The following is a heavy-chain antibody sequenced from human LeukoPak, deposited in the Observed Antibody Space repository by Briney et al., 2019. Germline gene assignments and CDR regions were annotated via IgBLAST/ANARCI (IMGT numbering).Heavy chain of an antibody. CDR3: ASGSGSPPFDY. Sequence: ASVKVSCKASGYTFTGFYIHWVRQAPGQGLEWMGWINPNSGVTNYAQKFQGRVTLTRDTSISTVYMELSSLRSDDTAVYYCASGSGSPPFDYWGQGTLVTVSS. J-gene: IGHJ4*02. D-gene: IGHD3-10*01. CDR2: INPNSGVT. CDR1: GYTFTGFY. V-gene: IGHV1-2*02.